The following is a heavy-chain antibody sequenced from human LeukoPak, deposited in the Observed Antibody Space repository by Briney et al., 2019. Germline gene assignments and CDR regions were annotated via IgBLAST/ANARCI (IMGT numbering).Heavy chain of an antibody. CDR2: INPSGGST. Sequence: ASVKVSCKASGYTFTSYYMRWVRQAPGQGLEWMGIINPSGGSTSYAQKFQGRVTMTRDMSTSTVYMELSSLRSEDTAVYYCARETDITIFGVVIWGQFDYWGQGTLVTVSS. D-gene: IGHD3-3*01. J-gene: IGHJ4*02. CDR1: GYTFTSYY. CDR3: ARETDITIFGVVIWGQFDY. V-gene: IGHV1-46*01.